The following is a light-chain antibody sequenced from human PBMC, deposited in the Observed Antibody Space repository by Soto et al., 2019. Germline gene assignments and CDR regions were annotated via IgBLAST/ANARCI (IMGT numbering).Light chain of an antibody. CDR1: SSDVGTYNY. CDR2: DVN. Sequence: QSALTQPTSVSGSPGQSITISCTGTSSDVGTYNYVSWYQQHPGKAPKLIIYDVNNRPSGISNRFSGSKFGNTASLTISGLQAEDEADYYCISYTSDNIRVFGGGTKLTVL. V-gene: IGLV2-14*03. CDR3: ISYTSDNIRV. J-gene: IGLJ2*01.